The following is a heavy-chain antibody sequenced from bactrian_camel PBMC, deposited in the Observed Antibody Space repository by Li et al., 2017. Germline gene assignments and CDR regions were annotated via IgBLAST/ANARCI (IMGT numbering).Heavy chain of an antibody. Sequence: HVQLVESGGGSVQAGGSLTLSCVVSGYTANNYCLAWFRQVPGKAREGVAALDSDGSTYYEYSAKGRSTISQDNVANIVDLQMNSLRPDDTAIYYCAAGFVLPATSCFSASLAPTDLRFWGHGTQVTVS. D-gene: IGHD4*01. CDR2: LDSDGST. V-gene: IGHV3S9*01. CDR3: AAGFVLPATSCFSASLAPTDLRF. J-gene: IGHJ6*01. CDR1: GYTANNYC.